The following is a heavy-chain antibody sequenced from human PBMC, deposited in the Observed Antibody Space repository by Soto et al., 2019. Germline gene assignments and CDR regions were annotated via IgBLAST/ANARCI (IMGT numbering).Heavy chain of an antibody. Sequence: EVQLLESGGGLVQPGGSLRLSCAASGFTFGSYAMSWVRQAPGKGLEWVSGISGSGDSTSYADSVKGRFTVSSDNSKNTLNQQMKSLGGEDTAVYYCTKEVGGGFGELLAWGQGTLVTVSS. D-gene: IGHD3-10*01. V-gene: IGHV3-23*01. CDR1: GFTFGSYA. CDR3: TKEVGGGFGELLA. J-gene: IGHJ5*02. CDR2: ISGSGDST.